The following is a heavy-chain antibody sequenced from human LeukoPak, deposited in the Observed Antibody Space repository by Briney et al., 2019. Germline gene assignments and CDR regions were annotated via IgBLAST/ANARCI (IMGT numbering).Heavy chain of an antibody. Sequence: SETLSLTCTVSGGSISSYYWSWIRQPPGKGLEWIGYIYYSGSTNYNPSLKSRVTISVDTSKNQFSLKLSSVTAADTAVYYCAREGRAPPGVWGQGTLVTVSS. D-gene: IGHD7-27*01. J-gene: IGHJ4*02. CDR1: GGSISSYY. V-gene: IGHV4-59*01. CDR2: IYYSGST. CDR3: AREGRAPPGV.